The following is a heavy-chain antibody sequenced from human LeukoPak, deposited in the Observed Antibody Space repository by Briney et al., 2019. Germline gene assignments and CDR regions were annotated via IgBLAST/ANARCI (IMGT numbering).Heavy chain of an antibody. J-gene: IGHJ6*02. CDR1: GYTFTSYG. D-gene: IGHD3-9*01. CDR3: ARGDWLLLMDV. CDR2: ISAYNGNT. V-gene: IGHV1-18*01. Sequence: ASVKVSCKASGYTFTSYGISWVRQAPGQGLEWMGWISAYNGNTNYAQKFQGRVTITRDTSASTAYMELSSLRSEDTAVYYCARGDWLLLMDVWGQGTTVTVSS.